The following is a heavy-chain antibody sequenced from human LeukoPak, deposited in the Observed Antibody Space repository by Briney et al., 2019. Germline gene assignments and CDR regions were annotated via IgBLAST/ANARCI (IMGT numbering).Heavy chain of an antibody. V-gene: IGHV3-23*01. CDR1: GFTFSSYA. D-gene: IGHD6-13*01. J-gene: IGHJ4*02. CDR2: ISGSSGST. Sequence: PGGSLRLSCTASGFTFSSYAMSWVRQAPGKGLEWVSGISGSSGSTYYAGSMKGRFTISRDNSKKTLYLQMNSLRAEDTAIYYCAKQRGYSSIDIDYWGQGTLVTVSS. CDR3: AKQRGYSSIDIDY.